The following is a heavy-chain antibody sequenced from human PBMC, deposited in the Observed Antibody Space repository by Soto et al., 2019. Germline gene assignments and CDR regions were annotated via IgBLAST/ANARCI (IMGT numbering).Heavy chain of an antibody. J-gene: IGHJ4*02. V-gene: IGHV1-3*01. D-gene: IGHD3-10*01. Sequence: ASVKVSCKASGYTFTSYAMHWVRQAPGQRLEWMGWINAGNGNTKYSQKLQGRVTITRDTSASTAYMELSSLRSEDTAVYYCARDEAYGYGSGSYIHWGQGTLVTVSS. CDR2: INAGNGNT. CDR3: ARDEAYGYGSGSYIH. CDR1: GYTFTSYA.